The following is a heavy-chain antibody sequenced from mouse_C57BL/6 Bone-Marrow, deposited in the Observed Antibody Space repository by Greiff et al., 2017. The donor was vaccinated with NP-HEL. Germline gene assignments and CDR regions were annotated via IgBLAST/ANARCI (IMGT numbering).Heavy chain of an antibody. Sequence: QVQLQQPGTELVKPGASVKLSCKASGYTFTSYWMHWVKQRPGQGLEWIGRIDPNSGGTKYNEKFKSKATLTVDKPSSTAYMQLSSLTSEDSAVYYCARRSWWYFEVWGTGTTVTVSS. CDR2: IDPNSGGT. CDR3: ARRSWWYFEV. CDR1: GYTFTSYW. V-gene: IGHV1-72*01. J-gene: IGHJ1*03.